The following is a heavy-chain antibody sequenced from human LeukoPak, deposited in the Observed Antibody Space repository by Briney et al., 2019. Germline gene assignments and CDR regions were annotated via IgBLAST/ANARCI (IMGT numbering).Heavy chain of an antibody. CDR1: GGSISTYY. V-gene: IGHV4-59*01. CDR3: ARDGARLRSWFDP. D-gene: IGHD4-17*01. CDR2: IYYSGST. Sequence: SETLSLTCTVSGGSISTYYWSWIRQPPGKGLEWIGYIYYSGSTNYNPSLKSRVTISIDTSKNQFSLKLSSVTAADTAVYYCARDGARLRSWFDPWGQGTLVTVSS. J-gene: IGHJ5*02.